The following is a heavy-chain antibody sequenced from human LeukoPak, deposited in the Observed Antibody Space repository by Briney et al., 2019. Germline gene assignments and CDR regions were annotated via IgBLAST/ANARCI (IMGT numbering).Heavy chain of an antibody. Sequence: GGSLTLSCAASGSTFSSYSMNWVRQAPGKGLEWVSSISSSSSYIYYADSVKGRSTIARHTDKNSLYLRVNCLRAEQTGMYYCAKTHYGEYVPDYWGQGTLVNVSS. CDR1: GSTFSSYS. D-gene: IGHD4-17*01. V-gene: IGHV3-21*01. CDR3: AKTHYGEYVPDY. CDR2: ISSSSSYI. J-gene: IGHJ4*02.